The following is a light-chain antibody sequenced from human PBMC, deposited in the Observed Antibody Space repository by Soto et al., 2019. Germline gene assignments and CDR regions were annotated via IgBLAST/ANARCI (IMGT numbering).Light chain of an antibody. CDR3: HPCNVGRRT. Sequence: IVMTQSPATLSMSPRDRATLSFRASQNVATNLAWYQQKPGQAPRLLIYGASIRATGVPARSAGTGSGTDFNLTINSLQSEAVAVDDCHPCNVGRRTFGRGTRVEV. CDR2: GAS. J-gene: IGKJ1*01. CDR1: QNVATN. V-gene: IGKV3-15*01.